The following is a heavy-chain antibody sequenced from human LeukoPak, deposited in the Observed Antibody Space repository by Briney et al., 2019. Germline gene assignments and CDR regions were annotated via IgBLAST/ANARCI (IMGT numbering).Heavy chain of an antibody. CDR3: ARDGSSWMGWFDP. CDR2: INPNSGGT. Sequence: RASVKVSCKASGYTFTGYYMHWVRQAPGQGLGSMGWINPNSGGTNYAQKFQGRVTMTRDTSISTAYMELSRLRSDDTAVYYCARDGSSWMGWFDPWGQGTLVTVSS. V-gene: IGHV1-2*02. D-gene: IGHD6-13*01. J-gene: IGHJ5*02. CDR1: GYTFTGYY.